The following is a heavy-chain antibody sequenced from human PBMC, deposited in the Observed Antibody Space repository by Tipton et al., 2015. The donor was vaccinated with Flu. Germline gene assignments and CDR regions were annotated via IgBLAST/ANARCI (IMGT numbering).Heavy chain of an antibody. CDR2: ITGSGGNK. J-gene: IGHJ4*02. D-gene: IGHD3-22*01. Sequence: SLRLSCAASGCSFKNYAMSWVRQAPGKGLEWVSGITGSGGNKYYADSVKSRFTISRDNSHNTLDLQMDSLRVEDTAIYYCAKRDYSDTSGYSLLFDCCCQGTLVTVSS. CDR3: AKRDYSDTSGYSLLFDC. CDR1: GCSFKNYA. V-gene: IGHV3-23*01.